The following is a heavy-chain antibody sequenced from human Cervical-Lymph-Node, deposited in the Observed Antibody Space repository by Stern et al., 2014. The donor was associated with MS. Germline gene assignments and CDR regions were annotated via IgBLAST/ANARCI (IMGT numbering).Heavy chain of an antibody. D-gene: IGHD1-14*01. Sequence: QVQLVQSGAEVKKPGSSVKVSCKASGDIFNNSAFSWVRQTPGQGLEWMGGIIPIFGTANYAQKVQGIVTLTADESTSTAYMELSSLRSDDTALYYCARDSEIFFAMDVWGQGTTVTVSS. J-gene: IGHJ6*02. CDR3: ARDSEIFFAMDV. CDR2: IIPIFGTA. CDR1: GDIFNNSA. V-gene: IGHV1-69*01.